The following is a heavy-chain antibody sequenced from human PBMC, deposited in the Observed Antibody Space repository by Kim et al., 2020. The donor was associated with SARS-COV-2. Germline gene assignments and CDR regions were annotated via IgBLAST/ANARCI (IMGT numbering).Heavy chain of an antibody. CDR3: ARDRYYGSGSYYIHVNRTSNWFDP. CDR2: INAGNGNT. Sequence: ASVKVSCKASGYTFTSYAMHWVRQAPGQRLEWMGWINAGNGNTKYSQKFQGRVTITRDTSASTAYMELSSLRSEDTAVYYCARDRYYGSGSYYIHVNRTSNWFDPWGQGTLVTVSS. D-gene: IGHD3-10*01. J-gene: IGHJ5*02. V-gene: IGHV1-3*01. CDR1: GYTFTSYA.